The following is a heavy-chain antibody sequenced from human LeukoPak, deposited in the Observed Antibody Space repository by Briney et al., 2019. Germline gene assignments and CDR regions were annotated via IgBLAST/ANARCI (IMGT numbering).Heavy chain of an antibody. CDR1: GFTFSSYW. D-gene: IGHD5-18*01. V-gene: IGHV3-7*01. Sequence: GGSLRLSSATSGFTFSSYWMSWVRQAPGKGLEWVAHINQDTSEKYYVDSVKGRFTISRDNAKNSLYLQMNSLRVEDTAVYYCARPGGYTYGFFDYWGQGTLVTVSS. J-gene: IGHJ4*02. CDR3: ARPGGYTYGFFDY. CDR2: INQDTSEK.